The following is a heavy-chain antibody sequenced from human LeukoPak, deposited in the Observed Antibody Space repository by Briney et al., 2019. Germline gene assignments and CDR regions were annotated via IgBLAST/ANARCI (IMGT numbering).Heavy chain of an antibody. CDR2: ISNTGIT. J-gene: IGHJ5*02. V-gene: IGHV4-59*01. Sequence: SETLSLTCTVSGGSISTYYWNWIRQPPGKGLEWIGYISNTGITTYNPSLKSRVTISVDTSKSQFSLKLSSVTAADTAVYYCARSGGYSSSWSPWGQGTLVTVSS. CDR1: GGSISTYY. D-gene: IGHD6-13*01. CDR3: ARSGGYSSSWSP.